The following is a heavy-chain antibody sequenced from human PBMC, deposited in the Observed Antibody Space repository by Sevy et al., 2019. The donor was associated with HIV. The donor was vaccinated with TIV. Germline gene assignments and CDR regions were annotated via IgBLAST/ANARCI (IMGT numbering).Heavy chain of an antibody. CDR2: ISSSGNTI. Sequence: GGSLRLSCAASGFTFSHYYMSWICQAPGKGLEWVSYISSSGNTIYYTDSVKGRFTISRDNAKNSLYLQMDSLRAEDTAVYYCARDPTYYDFWSGYYTGWFDPWGQGTLVTVSS. V-gene: IGHV3-11*01. J-gene: IGHJ5*02. CDR1: GFTFSHYY. CDR3: ARDPTYYDFWSGYYTGWFDP. D-gene: IGHD3-3*01.